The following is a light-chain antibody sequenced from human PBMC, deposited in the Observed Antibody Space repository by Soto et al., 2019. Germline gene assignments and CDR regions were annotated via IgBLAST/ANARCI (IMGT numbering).Light chain of an antibody. Sequence: EVVLTQSPGTLSMSPGDRATLSCRASQSVPGSDVAWYQQKPGQAPRLLIYDVSSRATGTPERFSGSGSGTDFTLNIGRLEPEDFAVYYCQQYGSSGTFGQGTKVDIK. CDR3: QQYGSSGT. V-gene: IGKV3-20*01. J-gene: IGKJ1*01. CDR2: DVS. CDR1: QSVPGSD.